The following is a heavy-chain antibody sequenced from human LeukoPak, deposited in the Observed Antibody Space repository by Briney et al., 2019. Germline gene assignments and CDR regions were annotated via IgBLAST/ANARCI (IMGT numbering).Heavy chain of an antibody. J-gene: IGHJ3*02. CDR2: ISWNSGSI. Sequence: GGSLRLSCAASGFTFDDYAMHWVRQAPGKGLEWVSGISWNSGSIGYADSVKGRFTISRDNAKNSLYLQMNSLRAEDTALYYCAKDFGWFGDPPRAFDIWGQGTMVTISS. CDR1: GFTFDDYA. CDR3: AKDFGWFGDPPRAFDI. D-gene: IGHD3-10*01. V-gene: IGHV3-9*01.